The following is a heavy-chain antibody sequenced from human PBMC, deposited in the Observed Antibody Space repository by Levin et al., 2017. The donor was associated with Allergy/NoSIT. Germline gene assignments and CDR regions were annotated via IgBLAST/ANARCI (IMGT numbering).Heavy chain of an antibody. CDR1: GFSFSSYY. CDR2: INSDGSST. J-gene: IGHJ3*02. D-gene: IGHD3-3*01. Sequence: GGSLRLSCAASGFSFSSYYMHWVRQAPGKGLVWVSRINSDGSSTYYADSVKGRFTISRDNAENTVYLQMNSLRVEDTALYFCTRKTILGTVVNEAFDIWGQGTMVTVSS. CDR3: TRKTILGTVVNEAFDI. V-gene: IGHV3-74*01.